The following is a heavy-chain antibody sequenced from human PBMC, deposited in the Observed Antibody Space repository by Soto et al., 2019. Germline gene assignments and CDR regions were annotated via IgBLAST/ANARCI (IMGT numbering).Heavy chain of an antibody. CDR2: INHSGST. Sequence: PSETLSLTCAVYGGSFSGYYWSWIRQPPGKGLEWIGEINHSGSTNYNPSLKSRVTISVDTSKNQFSLKLSSVTAADTAVYYCARGAFNTYYYGSGGTWFDPWGQGTLVTVSS. V-gene: IGHV4-34*01. D-gene: IGHD3-10*01. CDR1: GGSFSGYY. CDR3: ARGAFNTYYYGSGGTWFDP. J-gene: IGHJ5*02.